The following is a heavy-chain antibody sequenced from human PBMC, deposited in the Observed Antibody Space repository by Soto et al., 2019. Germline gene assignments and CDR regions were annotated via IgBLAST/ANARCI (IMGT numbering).Heavy chain of an antibody. V-gene: IGHV3-23*01. J-gene: IGHJ6*03. Sequence: GGSLRLSCAASGFAFSSSAMNWVRQAPGKGLEWVSAISASGGHTYYADSVKGRFTISRDNSKNTLFLEMSNLRAEDTALYHCAKDAGTGRYIYYYYYMDVWGKGTTVTVSS. CDR1: GFAFSSSA. D-gene: IGHD1-1*01. CDR2: ISASGGHT. CDR3: AKDAGTGRYIYYYYYMDV.